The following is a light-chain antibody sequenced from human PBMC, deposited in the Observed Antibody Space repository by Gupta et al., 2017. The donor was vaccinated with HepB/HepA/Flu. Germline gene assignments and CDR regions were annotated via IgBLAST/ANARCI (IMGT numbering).Light chain of an antibody. CDR1: TGPVTSGYS. Sequence: QTVVTHELSLTVSPGGTVTLTCASSTGPVTSGYSPNWFQQKPGQAPRALIYSISNKYYWTPARFSGSLLGGKAALTLSGVQPEDEADYYCLLYYEGAWVFGGGTKLTVL. CDR3: LLYYEGAWV. J-gene: IGLJ3*02. V-gene: IGLV7-43*01. CDR2: SIS.